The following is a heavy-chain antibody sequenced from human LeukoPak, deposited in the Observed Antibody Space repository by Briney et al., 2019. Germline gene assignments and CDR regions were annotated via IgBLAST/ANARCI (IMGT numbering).Heavy chain of an antibody. J-gene: IGHJ6*03. Sequence: PGRSLRLSCAASKFNFSDYAMHWVRQAPGKGLEWVAFISYDGSNKLYADSVKGRFTISRDNSKNTLYLQMNSLRAEDTAVYYCARDFETSNWGPNLPTYYYYYMDVWGKGTTVTVSS. V-gene: IGHV3-30*04. D-gene: IGHD7-27*01. CDR1: KFNFSDYA. CDR3: ARDFETSNWGPNLPTYYYYYMDV. CDR2: ISYDGSNK.